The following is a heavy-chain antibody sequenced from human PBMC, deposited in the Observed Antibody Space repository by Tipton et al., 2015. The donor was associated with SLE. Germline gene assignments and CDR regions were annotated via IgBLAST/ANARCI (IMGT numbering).Heavy chain of an antibody. CDR3: ARDTSFDH. J-gene: IGHJ4*02. Sequence: LRLSCTVSGGSISSGGYYWSWIRQHPGKGLEWIGFIYYSGSTYYNPSLKSRAIISGDTTKNRFSLKLTSVTAADTAVYYCARDTSFDHWGQRTLVTVSS. D-gene: IGHD2/OR15-2a*01. CDR2: IYYSGST. CDR1: GGSISSGGYY. V-gene: IGHV4-31*02.